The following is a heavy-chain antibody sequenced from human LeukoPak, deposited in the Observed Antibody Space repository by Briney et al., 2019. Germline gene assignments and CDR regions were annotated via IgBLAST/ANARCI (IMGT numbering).Heavy chain of an antibody. CDR1: GFTFSSYT. Sequence: PGGSLRPSCAGSGFTFSSYTMNWVRHAPGKGLEWVSSISETSIYINYADSVKGRFTISRDNAKYSLYLQMTSLRAEDTAVYYCARSYYDSSGYPHSDLDYWGQGTLVTVSS. J-gene: IGHJ4*02. V-gene: IGHV3-21*01. D-gene: IGHD3-22*01. CDR3: ARSYYDSSGYPHSDLDY. CDR2: ISETSIYI.